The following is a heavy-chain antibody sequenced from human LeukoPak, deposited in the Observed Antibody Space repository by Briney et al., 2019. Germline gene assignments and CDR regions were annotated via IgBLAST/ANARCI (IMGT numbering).Heavy chain of an antibody. J-gene: IGHJ5*02. CDR1: GFPFSSYS. D-gene: IGHD3-16*01. V-gene: IGHV3-21*01. CDR2: ISSSSSYI. Sequence: PGGSLRPSCAAPGFPFSSYSMKWVRQAPGKGLEWVSSISSSSSYIYYADSVKGRFTISRDNAKNSLYLQMNSLRAEDTAVYYCARDFHDYFPWGQGTLVTVSS. CDR3: ARDFHDYFP.